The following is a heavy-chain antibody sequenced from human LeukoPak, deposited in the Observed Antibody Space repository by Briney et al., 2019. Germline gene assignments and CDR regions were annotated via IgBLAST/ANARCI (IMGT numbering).Heavy chain of an antibody. CDR3: ARDGDGIVGASSIDY. D-gene: IGHD1-26*01. J-gene: IGHJ4*02. Sequence: ASVKVSCKASGYTFTGYFIHWVRQAPGQGLEWMGWISAYNGNTNYAQKLQGRVTMTTDTSTSTAYMELRSLRSDDTAVYYCARDGDGIVGASSIDYWGQGTLVTVSS. CDR2: ISAYNGNT. V-gene: IGHV1-18*04. CDR1: GYTFTGYF.